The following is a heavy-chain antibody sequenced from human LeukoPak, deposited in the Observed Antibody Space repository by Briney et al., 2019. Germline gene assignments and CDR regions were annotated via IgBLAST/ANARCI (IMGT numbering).Heavy chain of an antibody. CDR2: ISYGGRT. V-gene: IGHV4-59*08. J-gene: IGHJ5*02. Sequence: SETLSLTCTVPGCSISTYSWNWIRQTPGKGLEWLGRISYGGRTNYNPSLRSRITISVDMSRNQFSLKLTSVTAADTAVYYCARLVVEALAPSVTNWFDPWGQGILVTVSS. CDR1: GCSISTYS. D-gene: IGHD5-12*01. CDR3: ARLVVEALAPSVTNWFDP.